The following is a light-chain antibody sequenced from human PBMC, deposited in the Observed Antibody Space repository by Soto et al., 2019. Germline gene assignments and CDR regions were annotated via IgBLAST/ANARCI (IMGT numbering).Light chain of an antibody. J-gene: IGLJ1*01. CDR1: SSDVGGYNY. V-gene: IGLV2-14*01. CDR3: AAWDDSLSADV. CDR2: EVS. Sequence: QSALTQPASVSGSPGQSITISCTGTSSDVGGYNYVSWYQQHPGKAPKLMIYEVSNRPSGVPDRFSGSKSGTSASLTISGLQSEDEAHYYCAAWDDSLSADVFGGGTKLTVL.